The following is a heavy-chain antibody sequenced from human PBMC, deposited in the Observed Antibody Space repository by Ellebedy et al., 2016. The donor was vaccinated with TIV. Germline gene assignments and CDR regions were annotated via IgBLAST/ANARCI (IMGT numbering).Heavy chain of an antibody. D-gene: IGHD1-7*01. CDR3: ARSPLRRKLPQDNWYFDL. Sequence: GESLKISCAASGFPFSDYDMHWVRQTTRKSLEWVSGVGFAGDTYYTVSVKGRFIISREDAKNSVFLQMNNLRDGDTAVYYSARSPLRRKLPQDNWYFDLWGRGTLVTVSS. CDR1: GFPFSDYD. CDR2: VGFAGDT. J-gene: IGHJ2*01. V-gene: IGHV3-13*01.